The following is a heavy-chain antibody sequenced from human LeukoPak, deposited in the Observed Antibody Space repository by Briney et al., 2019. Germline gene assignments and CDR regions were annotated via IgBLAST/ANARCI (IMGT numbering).Heavy chain of an antibody. Sequence: SETLSLTCTVSGGSISSGSYYWSWIRQPAGKGLEWIGRIYTSGSTNYNPSLKSRVTISVDTSKNQFSLKLSSVTAADTAVYYCARVSPNYYDSSGYYYVDAFDIWGQGTMVTVSS. D-gene: IGHD3-22*01. J-gene: IGHJ3*02. V-gene: IGHV4-61*02. CDR2: IYTSGST. CDR1: GGSISSGSYY. CDR3: ARVSPNYYDSSGYYYVDAFDI.